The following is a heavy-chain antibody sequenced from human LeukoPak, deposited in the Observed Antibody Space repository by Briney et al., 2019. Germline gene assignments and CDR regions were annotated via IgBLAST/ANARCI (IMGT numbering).Heavy chain of an antibody. V-gene: IGHV3-21*01. D-gene: IGHD2-15*01. CDR1: GFTFSSYS. Sequence: GGSLRLSCAASGFTFSSYSMNWVRQAPGKGLEWVSSISSSSSYIYYADSVKGRFTISRDNAKNSLYLQMNSLRAEDTAVYYCAKAKSFGYCSGGSCPFDYWGQGTLVTVSS. CDR3: AKAKSFGYCSGGSCPFDY. J-gene: IGHJ4*02. CDR2: ISSSSSYI.